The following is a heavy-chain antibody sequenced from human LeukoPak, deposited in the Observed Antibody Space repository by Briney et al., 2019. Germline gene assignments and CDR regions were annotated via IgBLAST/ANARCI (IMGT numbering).Heavy chain of an antibody. V-gene: IGHV3-21*01. CDR2: ISSSSSYI. D-gene: IGHD3-10*01. CDR1: GFTFSSYS. J-gene: IGHJ4*02. Sequence: PGGSLRLSCAASGFTFSSYSMNWVRQAPGKGLDLVSSISSSSSYIYYADSVKGRFTISRDNAKNSLYLQMNSLRDEDTAVYYCATNYYGSGSYLSPDWGQGTLVTVSS. CDR3: ATNYYGSGSYLSPD.